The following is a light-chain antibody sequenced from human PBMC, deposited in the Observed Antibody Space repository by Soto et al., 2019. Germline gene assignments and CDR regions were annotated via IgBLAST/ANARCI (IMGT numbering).Light chain of an antibody. Sequence: QSVLNQPASVSGSPGQSVTISYTATSSDVENYKLVSWYQQHPGKAPKLIIYEVTKRPSGDSNRFSGSKSANTASLTISGLQPEDEADYYCCSSVGSYVFGTGTKVTVL. J-gene: IGLJ1*01. CDR2: EVT. V-gene: IGLV2-23*02. CDR3: CSSVGSYV. CDR1: SSDVENYKL.